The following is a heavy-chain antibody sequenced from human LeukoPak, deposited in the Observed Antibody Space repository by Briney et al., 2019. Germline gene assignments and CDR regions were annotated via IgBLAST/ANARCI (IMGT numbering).Heavy chain of an antibody. CDR3: ARTPRLGYCSGGSCSHNWFDP. J-gene: IGHJ5*02. CDR1: GGSFSGYY. D-gene: IGHD2-15*01. Sequence: PSETLSLTCAVYGGSFSGYYWSWIRQPPGKGLEWIGEINHSGSTNYNPSLKSRVTTSVDTSKNQFSLKLSSVTAADTAVYYCARTPRLGYCSGGSCSHNWFDPWGQGTLVTVSS. CDR2: INHSGST. V-gene: IGHV4-34*01.